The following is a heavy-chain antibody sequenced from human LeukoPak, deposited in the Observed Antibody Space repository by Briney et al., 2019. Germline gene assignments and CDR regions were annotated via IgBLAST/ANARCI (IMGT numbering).Heavy chain of an antibody. J-gene: IGHJ5*02. CDR3: ARGGYYGSGSYPTLYNWFDP. V-gene: IGHV4-34*01. Sequence: SETLSLTCAVYGGSFSGYYWSWIRQPPGKGLEWIGEINHSGSTNYNPSLKSRVTISVDTSKNQFSLKLSSVTAADTAVYYCARGGYYGSGSYPTLYNWFDPWGQGTLVTVSS. CDR1: GGSFSGYY. D-gene: IGHD3-10*01. CDR2: INHSGST.